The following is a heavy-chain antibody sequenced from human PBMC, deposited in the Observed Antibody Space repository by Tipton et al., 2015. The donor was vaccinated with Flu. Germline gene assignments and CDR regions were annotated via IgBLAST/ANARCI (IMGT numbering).Heavy chain of an antibody. CDR3: ARDGFITMIVVVTPGAFDI. J-gene: IGHJ3*02. CDR1: GGSISSSSYY. CDR2: ISYSGNT. V-gene: IGHV4-39*07. D-gene: IGHD3-22*01. Sequence: LRLSCTVSGGSISSSSYYLGWIRQTPGKGLEWMRRISYSGNTYYNPSLKSRVTISVDTSKNQFSLKLSSVTAADTAVYYCARDGFITMIVVVTPGAFDIWGQVTMVTVSS.